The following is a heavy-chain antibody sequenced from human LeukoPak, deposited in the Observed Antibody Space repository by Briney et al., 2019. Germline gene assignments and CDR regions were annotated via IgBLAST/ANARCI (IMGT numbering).Heavy chain of an antibody. Sequence: GSSVKVSCKASGGTFSFYTLNWVRQAPGQGLEWMGGIIPKFGSTNYAQKFHDRLSITTDESTTTAYMELSSLRSEDTALYFCGRDNLAPSGVKYFHLWGPGTLVTVSS. CDR2: IIPKFGST. CDR3: GRDNLAPSGVKYFHL. V-gene: IGHV1-69*05. J-gene: IGHJ1*01. CDR1: GGTFSFYT. D-gene: IGHD3-16*01.